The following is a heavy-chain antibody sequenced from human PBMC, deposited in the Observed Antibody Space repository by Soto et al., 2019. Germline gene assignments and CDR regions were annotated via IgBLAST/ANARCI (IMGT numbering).Heavy chain of an antibody. CDR3: PRDRTILWFGPLYGMDV. Sequence: GGSLRLSCAASGFTFSSYGMHWVRQAPGKGLEWVAVIWYDGSNKYYADSVKGRFTISRDNSKNTLYLQMNSLRAEDTAVYYCPRDRTILWFGPLYGMDVWGQGNTVTVSS. CDR1: GFTFSSYG. V-gene: IGHV3-33*01. CDR2: IWYDGSNK. D-gene: IGHD3-10*01. J-gene: IGHJ6*02.